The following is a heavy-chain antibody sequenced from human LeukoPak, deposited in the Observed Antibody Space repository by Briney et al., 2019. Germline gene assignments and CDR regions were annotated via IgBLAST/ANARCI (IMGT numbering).Heavy chain of an antibody. J-gene: IGHJ5*02. D-gene: IGHD1-1*01. CDR3: ARNNWNSLGWFDP. CDR2: INRDRSEK. Sequence: PGGSLRLSCAASGFTFSSYRMTWVRQAPGKGLEWVANINRDRSEKYYVDSVKGRFTISRDNAENSRDLQMNNLRAEDTAVYYCARNNWNSLGWFDPWGQGTLVTVSS. CDR1: GFTFSSYR. V-gene: IGHV3-7*01.